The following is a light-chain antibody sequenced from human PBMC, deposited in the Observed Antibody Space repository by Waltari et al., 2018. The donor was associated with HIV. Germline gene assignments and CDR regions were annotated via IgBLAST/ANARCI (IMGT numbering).Light chain of an antibody. V-gene: IGKV1-33*01. Sequence: DIQMTQSPSSLSASVGDRVTITCQASQDISNNLNWYQQKTGKAPKLLIYDASNLETGVPSTFSGSGSGTDFTLTISSLQPEDIATYYCQQYDNLPRRYTFGPGTKVEIK. CDR3: QQYDNLPRRYT. J-gene: IGKJ3*01. CDR2: DAS. CDR1: QDISNN.